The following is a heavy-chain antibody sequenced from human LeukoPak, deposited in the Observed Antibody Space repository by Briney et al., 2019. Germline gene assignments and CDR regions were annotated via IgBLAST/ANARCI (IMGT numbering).Heavy chain of an antibody. CDR1: GGTFSSYA. V-gene: IGHV1-69*13. Sequence: SVKVSCKASGGTFSSYAISWVRQAPGQGLEWMGGIIPIFGTANYAQKFQGRVTITADEPTSTAYMELSSLRSEDTAVYYCARGAHAWDYYYYGMDVWGQGTTVTVSS. CDR2: IIPIFGTA. J-gene: IGHJ6*02. D-gene: IGHD7-27*01. CDR3: ARGAHAWDYYYYGMDV.